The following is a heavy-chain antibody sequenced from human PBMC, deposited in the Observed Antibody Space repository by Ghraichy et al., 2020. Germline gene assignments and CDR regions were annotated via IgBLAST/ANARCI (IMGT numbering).Heavy chain of an antibody. CDR1: GGSISGDY. D-gene: IGHD3-22*01. J-gene: IGHJ4*02. CDR2: IYYRGSI. CDR3: ARGRRGGFYYSFAY. Sequence: SETLSLTCTVSGGSISGDYWSWIRQPPGKGLEWIGYIYYRGSINYNPSLKGLVTISVDTSKNQFFLKLSSVTAADTDVYYCARGRRGGFYYSFAYLVQRPLVTVSS. V-gene: IGHV4-59*01.